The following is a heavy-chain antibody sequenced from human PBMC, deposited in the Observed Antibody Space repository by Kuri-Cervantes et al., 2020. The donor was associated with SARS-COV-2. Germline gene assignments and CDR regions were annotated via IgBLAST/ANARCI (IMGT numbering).Heavy chain of an antibody. Sequence: KVSCKGSGYSFTSYWIGWVRQMPGKGLEWMGIIYPGDSDTRYSPSFQGQVTISADKSISTAYLQWSSLKASDTAMYYCARQSSGYSSGWPPYYFDYWGQGTLVTVSS. J-gene: IGHJ4*02. D-gene: IGHD6-19*01. CDR2: IYPGDSDT. V-gene: IGHV5-51*01. CDR3: ARQSSGYSSGWPPYYFDY. CDR1: GYSFTSYW.